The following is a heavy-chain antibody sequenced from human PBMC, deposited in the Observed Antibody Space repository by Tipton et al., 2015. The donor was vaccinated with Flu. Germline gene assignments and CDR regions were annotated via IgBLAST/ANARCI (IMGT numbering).Heavy chain of an antibody. CDR3: AKERAGYSNSWYSWYFDL. CDR2: ISGSGDNT. CDR1: GFTFSSYA. D-gene: IGHD6-13*01. Sequence: GSLRLSCAASGFTFSSYAMNWVRQAPGKGLEWASTISGSGDNTYYADSVKGRFTISRDNSQNTVYLQMNSLRAEDTSLYYRAKERAGYSNSWYSWYFDLWGRGTPVTVSS. J-gene: IGHJ2*01. V-gene: IGHV3-23*01.